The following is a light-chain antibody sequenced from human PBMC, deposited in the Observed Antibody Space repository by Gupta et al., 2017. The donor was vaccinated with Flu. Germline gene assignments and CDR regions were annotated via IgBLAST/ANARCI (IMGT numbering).Light chain of an antibody. CDR1: NIGSKG. CDR2: DDT. J-gene: IGLJ2*01. V-gene: IGLV3-21*02. CDR3: QVWDSNSDHVV. Sequence: QTARFACGGNNIGSKGVHWYQQKPGQAPVLVVYDDTARPSGIPERFFGSNSGNTATLTISRVEAGDEADYYCQVWDSNSDHVVFGGGTKLTVL.